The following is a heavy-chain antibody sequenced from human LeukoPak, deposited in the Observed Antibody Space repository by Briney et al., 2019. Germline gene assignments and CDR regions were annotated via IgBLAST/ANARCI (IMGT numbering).Heavy chain of an antibody. CDR2: ISYDGSNK. Sequence: GGSLRLSCAASGFTFSSYGMHWVRQAPGKGLEWVAVISYDGSNKYYADSVKGRFTISRDNSKNTLYLQMNSLRAEDTAVCYCAKDRLAVAGTPEFDYWGQGTLVTVSS. J-gene: IGHJ4*02. V-gene: IGHV3-30*18. CDR3: AKDRLAVAGTPEFDY. CDR1: GFTFSSYG. D-gene: IGHD6-19*01.